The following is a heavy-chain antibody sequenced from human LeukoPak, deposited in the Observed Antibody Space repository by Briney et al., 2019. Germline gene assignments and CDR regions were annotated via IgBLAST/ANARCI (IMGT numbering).Heavy chain of an antibody. J-gene: IGHJ4*02. Sequence: SGGSLRLSCAASGFTFSDTWMHWVRQAPGKGLEWVSAISGSGGSTYYADSVKGRFTISRDNSKNTLYLQMNSLRAEDTAVYYCASRSGKYNNWGQGTLVTVSS. CDR3: ASRSGKYNN. D-gene: IGHD3-10*01. V-gene: IGHV3-23*01. CDR1: GFTFSDTW. CDR2: ISGSGGST.